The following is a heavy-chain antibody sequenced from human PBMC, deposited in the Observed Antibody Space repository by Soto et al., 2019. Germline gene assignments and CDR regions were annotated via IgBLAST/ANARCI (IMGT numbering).Heavy chain of an antibody. Sequence: QVQLVQSGAEVKTPGASVKVSCKASGYTFISYYMHWVRQAPGQELEWMGIINPSGGSTTYAQKFQGRVTLTRDTSPSTVDMELSSLRSEDTAVYYCARARCSGWPFDYWGQGTLVTVSS. V-gene: IGHV1-46*03. CDR2: INPSGGST. CDR3: ARARCSGWPFDY. J-gene: IGHJ4*02. CDR1: GYTFISYY. D-gene: IGHD6-19*01.